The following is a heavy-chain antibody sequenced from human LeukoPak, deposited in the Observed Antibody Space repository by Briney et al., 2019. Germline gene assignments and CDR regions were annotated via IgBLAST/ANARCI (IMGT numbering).Heavy chain of an antibody. V-gene: IGHV4-34*01. CDR2: INHSGST. CDR3: AIVVVPAARYAFDI. D-gene: IGHD2-2*01. J-gene: IGHJ3*02. CDR1: GGSFSGYY. Sequence: SETLSLTCAVYGGSFSGYYWSWIRQPPGKGLEWIGEINHSGSTNYNPPLKSRVTISVDTSKNQFSLKLSSVTAADTAVYYCAIVVVPAARYAFDIWGQGTMVTVSS.